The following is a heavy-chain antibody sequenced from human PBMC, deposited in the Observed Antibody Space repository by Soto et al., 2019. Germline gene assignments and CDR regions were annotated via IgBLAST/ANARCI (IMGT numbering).Heavy chain of an antibody. CDR1: GDSVSSNSAA. CDR2: TYYRSKWYN. J-gene: IGHJ6*02. D-gene: IGHD1-26*01. V-gene: IGHV6-1*01. Sequence: SQTLSLPCAISGDSVSSNSAAWNWIRQSPSRGLEWLGRTYYRSKWYNDYAVSVKSRITINPDTSKNQFSLQLNSVTPEDTAVYYCARGRWELLSENYYYGMDVWGQGTTVTVSS. CDR3: ARGRWELLSENYYYGMDV.